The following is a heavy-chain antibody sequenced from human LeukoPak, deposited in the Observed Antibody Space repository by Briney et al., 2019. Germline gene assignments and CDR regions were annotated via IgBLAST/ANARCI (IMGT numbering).Heavy chain of an antibody. CDR2: ISSRTSDT. D-gene: IGHD4-11*01. CDR1: GFTFSDYY. V-gene: IGHV3-11*06. CDR3: ATETENSNYDAFDI. Sequence: PGGSLRLSCAASGFTFSDYYMSWIRQAPGKGLEWVSYISSRTSDTNYVDSVKGRFTISRDDAKNSLYLQMNSLRAEDTAVYYCATETENSNYDAFDIWGQGTMVTVSS. J-gene: IGHJ3*02.